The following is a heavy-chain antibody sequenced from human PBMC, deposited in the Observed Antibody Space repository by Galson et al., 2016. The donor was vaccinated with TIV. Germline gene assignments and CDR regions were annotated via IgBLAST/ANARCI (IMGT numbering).Heavy chain of an antibody. CDR1: GYSFTNYW. CDR2: IYPDDSDT. D-gene: IGHD2-2*01. V-gene: IGHV5-51*01. CDR3: ARGVVQATAIYGMDV. Sequence: QSGAEVKKPGESLKISCKGSGYSFTNYWIAWVRQMPGKGLEWMGIIYPDDSDTRYSPSFQGQVTISVDKSISTAYQQWSSLKASDTAIYYCARGVVQATAIYGMDVWGQGTTVTVSS. J-gene: IGHJ6*02.